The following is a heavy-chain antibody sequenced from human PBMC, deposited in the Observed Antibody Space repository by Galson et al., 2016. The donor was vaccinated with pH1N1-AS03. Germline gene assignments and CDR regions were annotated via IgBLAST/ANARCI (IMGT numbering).Heavy chain of an antibody. V-gene: IGHV1-2*04. CDR3: ARDPRGPCTSATCPTTSYFGMDF. D-gene: IGHD2-2*01. J-gene: IGHJ6*02. CDR2: INTDSGVT. CDR1: GYIFTGFY. Sequence: SVKVSCKASGYIFTGFYVHWVRQAPGQGLEWMGWINTDSGVTNYAQKFEAWVTMTRDTSVSTAYMELYGLKSDDTAVYYCARDPRGPCTSATCPTTSYFGMDFWGQGTTVTVSS.